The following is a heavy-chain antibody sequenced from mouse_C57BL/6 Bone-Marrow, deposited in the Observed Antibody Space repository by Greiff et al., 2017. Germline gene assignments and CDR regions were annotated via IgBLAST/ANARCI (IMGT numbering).Heavy chain of an antibody. CDR3: ARLGDGYLYYYAIDY. Sequence: QVQLQQPGAELVMPGASVKLSCTASGYTFTSYWMHWVKQRPGQGLEWIGGIDPSDSYTNYNQKFKGKSTLTVDKSSSTAYMQLSSLTSEDSAVYYCARLGDGYLYYYAIDYWGQGTSVTVSS. J-gene: IGHJ4*01. V-gene: IGHV1-69*01. CDR1: GYTFTSYW. CDR2: IDPSDSYT. D-gene: IGHD2-3*01.